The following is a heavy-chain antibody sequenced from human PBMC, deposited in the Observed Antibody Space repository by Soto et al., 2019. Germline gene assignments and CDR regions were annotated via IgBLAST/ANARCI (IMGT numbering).Heavy chain of an antibody. V-gene: IGHV4-61*08. CDR1: GASVSSTGFY. CDR3: ATINSNGSSWYYFDS. Sequence: SETLSLTCTVSGASVSSTGFYWSWIRLTPGKGLEWIGYIYYSGSTIYNPSLKSRVTISVDTSKNHFSLRLSSVTAADTAIYYCATINSNGSSWYYFDSWGLGTLVTVSS. J-gene: IGHJ4*02. CDR2: IYYSGST. D-gene: IGHD6-13*01.